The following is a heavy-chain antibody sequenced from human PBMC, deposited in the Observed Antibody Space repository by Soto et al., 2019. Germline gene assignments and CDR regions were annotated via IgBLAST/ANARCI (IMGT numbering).Heavy chain of an antibody. CDR2: IYYSGST. D-gene: IGHD1-7*01. V-gene: IGHV4-59*01. J-gene: IGHJ6*02. Sequence: SETLSLTCTVSGGSISSYYWSWIRQPPGKGLEWIGYIYYSGSTNYNPSLKSRVTISVDTSKNQFSLKLSSVTAADTAVYYCATASITGTTWPYYYGMDVWGQGTTVTVSS. CDR1: GGSISSYY. CDR3: ATASITGTTWPYYYGMDV.